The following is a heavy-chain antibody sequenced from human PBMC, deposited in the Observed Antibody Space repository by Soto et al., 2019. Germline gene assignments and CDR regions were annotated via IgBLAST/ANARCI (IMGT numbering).Heavy chain of an antibody. Sequence: LRLSCAASGFTFRSYGMHWVRQAPGKGLEWVAVISYDGSNKYYADSVKGRFTISRDNSKNTLYLQMDSPRAEDTAVYYCAKDSGDFWSGYYPPGLYFDYWGQGTLVTVSS. D-gene: IGHD3-3*01. CDR2: ISYDGSNK. CDR1: GFTFRSYG. CDR3: AKDSGDFWSGYYPPGLYFDY. J-gene: IGHJ4*02. V-gene: IGHV3-30*18.